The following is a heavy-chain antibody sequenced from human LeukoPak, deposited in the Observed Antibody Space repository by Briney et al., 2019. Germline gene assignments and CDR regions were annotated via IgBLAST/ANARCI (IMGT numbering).Heavy chain of an antibody. CDR3: ARADIVVVPAAPPED. V-gene: IGHV1-2*02. J-gene: IGHJ4*02. CDR2: INPNSGGT. D-gene: IGHD2-2*01. Sequence: ASVKVSCKASGYTFTGYQMHWVRQAPGQGLEWMGWINPNSGGTNYAQNFQGRVTMTRDTSISTAYMELSRLRSDDTAVYYCARADIVVVPAAPPEDWGQGTLVTVSS. CDR1: GYTFTGYQ.